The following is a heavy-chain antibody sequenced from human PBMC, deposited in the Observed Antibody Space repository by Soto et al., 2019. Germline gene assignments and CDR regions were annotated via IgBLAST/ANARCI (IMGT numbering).Heavy chain of an antibody. Sequence: QLQVQESGPGLVKPSETLSLTCSVSGGFVSSSSYSWGWIRQSPGKGLEWIGTMYSSENTYYNPSLLKRVTISVDTSKNEFALRRSSVTAADTAVYYCARLNGYCISTNCHGYYGMDVWGQGTTVTVSS. D-gene: IGHD2-2*03. J-gene: IGHJ6*02. CDR2: MYSSENT. CDR3: ARLNGYCISTNCHGYYGMDV. CDR1: GGFVSSSSYS. V-gene: IGHV4-39*01.